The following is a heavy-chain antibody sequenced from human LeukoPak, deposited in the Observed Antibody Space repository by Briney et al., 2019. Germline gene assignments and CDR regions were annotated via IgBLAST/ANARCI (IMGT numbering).Heavy chain of an antibody. J-gene: IGHJ4*02. CDR3: ATSVFYGGNLFDS. Sequence: GGSLRLSXAASGFTFNNYVMSWVRQAPGKGLEWVSSISGSGGSTYYADSVKGRFTISRDNSKNTLYLQMNSLRAEDTAVYYCATSVFYGGNLFDSWGQGTLVTASS. CDR2: ISGSGGST. V-gene: IGHV3-23*01. CDR1: GFTFNNYV. D-gene: IGHD4-23*01.